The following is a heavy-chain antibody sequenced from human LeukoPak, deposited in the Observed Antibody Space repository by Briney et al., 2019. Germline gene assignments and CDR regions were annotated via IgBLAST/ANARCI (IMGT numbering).Heavy chain of an antibody. J-gene: IGHJ4*02. D-gene: IGHD3-3*01. Sequence: SETLSLTXAVSGYSISSGYYWGWFRQPPGKGLEWIGSIYHSGSTYYNPSLKSRVTISVDTSKNQFSLKLSSVTAADTAVYYCARRGPVGWSGYYSSVGTDYWGQGTLVTVSS. V-gene: IGHV4-38-2*01. CDR3: ARRGPVGWSGYYSSVGTDY. CDR1: GYSISSGYY. CDR2: IYHSGST.